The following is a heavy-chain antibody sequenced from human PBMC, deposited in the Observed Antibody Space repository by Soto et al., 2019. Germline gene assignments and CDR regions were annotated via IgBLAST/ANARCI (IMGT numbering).Heavy chain of an antibody. J-gene: IGHJ2*01. Sequence: EVQLVESGGGLVQPGGSLRLSCAASGFTFSNYWMHWVRQAPGKGLVWVSRITSDGSTTSYADSVKGRFTISRDNAKNTRYRQMNTLRAEDTAVYFCARVVGTISRNWYFDLWGRGTLVTVSS. D-gene: IGHD1-26*01. CDR2: ITSDGSTT. CDR1: GFTFSNYW. V-gene: IGHV3-74*01. CDR3: ARVVGTISRNWYFDL.